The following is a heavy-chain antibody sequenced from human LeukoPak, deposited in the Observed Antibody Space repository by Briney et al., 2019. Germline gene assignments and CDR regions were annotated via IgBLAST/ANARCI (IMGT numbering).Heavy chain of an antibody. CDR1: GGSISSGGYY. J-gene: IGHJ2*01. Sequence: SETLSLTCTVSGGSISSGGYYWSWIRQPPGKGLEWIGYIYHSGSTYYNPSLKSRVTISVDRSKNQFSLKLSSVTAADTAVYYCAIRHDYGDHGPYWYFDLWGRGTLVTVSS. V-gene: IGHV4-30-2*01. CDR3: AIRHDYGDHGPYWYFDL. CDR2: IYHSGST. D-gene: IGHD4-17*01.